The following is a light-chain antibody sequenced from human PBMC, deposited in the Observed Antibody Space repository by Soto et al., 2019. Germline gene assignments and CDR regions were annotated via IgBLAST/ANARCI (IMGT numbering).Light chain of an antibody. J-gene: IGKJ1*01. V-gene: IGKV1-5*01. Sequence: IKVYQSPSTVSATVGDRVTITCRASQSISSWLAWYQQKPGKAPKLLIYDASSLESGVPSRFSGSGSGTDFTLTISSLHPDDFATYYCQQYNSYSPTFGQGAKVE. CDR3: QQYNSYSPT. CDR2: DAS. CDR1: QSISSW.